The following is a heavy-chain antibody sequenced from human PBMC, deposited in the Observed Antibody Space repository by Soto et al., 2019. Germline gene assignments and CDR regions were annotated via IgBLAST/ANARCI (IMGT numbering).Heavy chain of an antibody. D-gene: IGHD2-8*01. J-gene: IGHJ4*02. CDR3: VTDFRCAV. Sequence: AGSLTHSCLGSGFIFMNNATSWVSQAPGKGLLGVSGISGDGADTYYAYSVWVQFSISRNHYKNTMSLSMNSIRDEHKDIDDYVTDFRCAVWGQGTRVTVSS. V-gene: IGHV3-23*01. CDR1: GFIFMNNA. CDR2: ISGDGADT.